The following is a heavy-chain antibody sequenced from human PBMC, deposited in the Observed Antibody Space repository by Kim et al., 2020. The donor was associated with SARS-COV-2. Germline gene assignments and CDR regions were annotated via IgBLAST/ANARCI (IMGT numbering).Heavy chain of an antibody. D-gene: IGHD4-17*01. Sequence: PSLKSRVTISVDTSKDHFPLKLSSVTAADTAVYYCAEDYGDYHEGWFDPWGQGTLVTVSS. CDR3: AEDYGDYHEGWFDP. J-gene: IGHJ5*02. V-gene: IGHV4-59*01.